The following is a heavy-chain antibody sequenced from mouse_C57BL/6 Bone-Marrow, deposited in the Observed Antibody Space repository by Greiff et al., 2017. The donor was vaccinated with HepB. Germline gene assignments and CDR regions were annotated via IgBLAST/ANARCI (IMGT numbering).Heavy chain of an antibody. CDR2: IHPNSGST. J-gene: IGHJ4*01. CDR3: ARAERRTSQRAMEE. Sequence: QVQLQQPGAELVKPGASVKLSCKASGYTFTSYWMHWVKQRPGQGLEWIGMIHPNSGSTNYNEKFKSKATLTVDKSSSTAYMQLSSLTSEDSAVYYCARAERRTSQRAMEEGGRGTSVTVAS. CDR1: GYTFTSYW. D-gene: IGHD2-3*01. V-gene: IGHV1-64*01.